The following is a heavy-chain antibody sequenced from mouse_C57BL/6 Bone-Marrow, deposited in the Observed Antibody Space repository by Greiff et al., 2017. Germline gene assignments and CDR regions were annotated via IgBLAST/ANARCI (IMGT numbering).Heavy chain of an antibody. CDR2: INPSSGYT. CDR1: GYSFTSYW. Sequence: QVQLQQSGADLAKPGASVTLSCKASGYSFTSYWMHWVKQRPGQGLEWIGYINPSSGYTKYNQKFKDKATLTADKSSSTAYMQLSSLTYENSAVYYCAGLRRWFAYWGQGTRVTVSA. CDR3: AGLRRWFAY. V-gene: IGHV1-7*01. D-gene: IGHD2-4*01. J-gene: IGHJ3*01.